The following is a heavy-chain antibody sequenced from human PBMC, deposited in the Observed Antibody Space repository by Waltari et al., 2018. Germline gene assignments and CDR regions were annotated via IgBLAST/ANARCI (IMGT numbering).Heavy chain of an antibody. CDR1: GFTFSSYG. V-gene: IGHV3-30*02. J-gene: IGHJ6*03. CDR3: AKADCRSTSCYGNMDV. D-gene: IGHD2-2*01. CDR2: IQSDGTNK. Sequence: QVQLVESGGGVVQPGGSLRPSCAASGFTFSSYGIHWVRQAPGKGLEWVAFIQSDGTNKYYADSVKGRFTITRDNSKNTLYLQVNSLRAEDTAVFYCAKADCRSTSCYGNMDVWGKGTTVTVSS.